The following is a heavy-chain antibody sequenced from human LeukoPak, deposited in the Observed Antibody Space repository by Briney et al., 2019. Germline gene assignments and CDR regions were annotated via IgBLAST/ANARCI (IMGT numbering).Heavy chain of an antibody. D-gene: IGHD1/OR15-1a*01. Sequence: EPSETLSFTCSVPGGSISSYYWSWLRQPAGKGLEWIGRIYTSGSTNYNPSLKSRVTMSVDTSKNQFSLKLSSVTAADTAVYYCAREKRGRITGITGSFDYWGQGTLVTVSS. CDR3: AREKRGRITGITGSFDY. CDR1: GGSISSYY. V-gene: IGHV4-4*07. CDR2: IYTSGST. J-gene: IGHJ4*02.